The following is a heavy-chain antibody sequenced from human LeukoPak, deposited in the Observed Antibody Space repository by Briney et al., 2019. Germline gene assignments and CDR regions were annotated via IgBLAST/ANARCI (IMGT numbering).Heavy chain of an antibody. CDR2: ISYDGSKK. CDR1: GFTFSSYA. D-gene: IGHD3-10*01. J-gene: IGHJ6*02. Sequence: GGSLRLSCAASGFTFSSYAMHWVRQAPGKGLEWVAVISYDGSKKYYADSVKGRFTISRDNSKNSLYLQMNSLRAEDTAVYYRARDPIVTMVRGVIISTPYYYYYYGMDVWGQGTTVTVSS. CDR3: ARDPIVTMVRGVIISTPYYYYYYGMDV. V-gene: IGHV3-30-3*01.